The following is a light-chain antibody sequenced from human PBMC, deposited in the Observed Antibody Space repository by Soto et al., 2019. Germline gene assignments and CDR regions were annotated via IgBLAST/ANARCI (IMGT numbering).Light chain of an antibody. CDR2: WAS. CDR1: QSVLYSSNNKNY. CDR3: QPYYRTPWT. J-gene: IGKJ1*01. V-gene: IGKV4-1*01. Sequence: DIVMTQSPDSLAVSLGERATINCKSSQSVLYSSNNKNYLTWYQQKPGQPPKLLIYWASTRESGVPDRFSGSGSGTDFTLTISSMEGNDVAVSYCQPYYRTPWTFGQGTKVEIK.